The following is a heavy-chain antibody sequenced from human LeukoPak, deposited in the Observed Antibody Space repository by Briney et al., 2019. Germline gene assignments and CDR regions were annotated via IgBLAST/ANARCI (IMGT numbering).Heavy chain of an antibody. J-gene: IGHJ5*02. CDR3: GRHPRGYYDILTGYYSPYWFDP. CDR2: IYYSGST. V-gene: IGHV4-39*01. Sequence: SETLSLTCTVSGGSISSSSYYWGWIRQPPGKGLEWIGSIYYSGSTYYNPSLKSRVTISVDTSKNQFSLKLSSVTAADTAVYYCGRHPRGYYDILTGYYSPYWFDPWGQGTLVTVSS. D-gene: IGHD3-9*01. CDR1: GGSISSSSYY.